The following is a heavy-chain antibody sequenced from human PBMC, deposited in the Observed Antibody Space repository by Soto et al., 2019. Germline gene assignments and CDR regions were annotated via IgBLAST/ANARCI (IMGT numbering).Heavy chain of an antibody. D-gene: IGHD5-18*01. J-gene: IGHJ4*02. Sequence: GGSLRLSCAASGFTFSSYAMSWVRQAPVKGLEWVLALSASGGSTYYADSVKGRFTISRDNSKDTLYLQMNSLRAEDTAIYYCAKDQGVSGAYSYGYDYWGQGILVTVSS. CDR1: GFTFSSYA. CDR2: LSASGGST. CDR3: AKDQGVSGAYSYGYDY. V-gene: IGHV3-23*01.